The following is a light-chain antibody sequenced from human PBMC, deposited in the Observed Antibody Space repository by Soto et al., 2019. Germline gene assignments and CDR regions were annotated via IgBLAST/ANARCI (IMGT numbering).Light chain of an antibody. CDR1: RSDVGGYNY. J-gene: IGLJ1*01. Sequence: QSALTQPLSVSGSLGQSVTISCAGTRSDVGGYNYVSWYQQPPGTAPKLMIYEVSKRPSGVPDRFSGSKSGNTASLTISGLQAEDEGDYYCCSYAGRYTWVFGTGTKVTVL. CDR3: CSYAGRYTWV. V-gene: IGLV2-11*01. CDR2: EVS.